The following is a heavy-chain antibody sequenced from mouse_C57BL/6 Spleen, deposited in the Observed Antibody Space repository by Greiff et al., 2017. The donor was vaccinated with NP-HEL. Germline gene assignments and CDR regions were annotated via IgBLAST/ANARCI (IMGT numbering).Heavy chain of an antibody. CDR2: IWGVGST. V-gene: IGHV2-6*01. Sequence: VMLVESGPGLVAPSPSLSITCTVSGFSLTSYGVDWVRQSPGKGLEWLGVIWGVGSTNYNSALKSRLSISKNNSKRQVFLKMNSLQTDDTAMYYCARAYGGYYAMDYWGQGTSVTVSS. J-gene: IGHJ4*01. CDR1: GFSLTSYG. D-gene: IGHD1-1*02. CDR3: ARAYGGYYAMDY.